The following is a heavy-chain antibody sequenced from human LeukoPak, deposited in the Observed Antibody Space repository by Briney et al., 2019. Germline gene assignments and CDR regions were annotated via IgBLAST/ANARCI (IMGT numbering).Heavy chain of an antibody. V-gene: IGHV1-24*01. CDR1: GYTLTELS. J-gene: IGHJ4*02. CDR2: FDPEDGET. D-gene: IGHD2-15*01. Sequence: ASVEVSCKVSGYTLTELSMHWVRQAPGKGLEWMGGFDPEDGETIYAQKFQGRVTMTEDTSTDTAYMELSSLRSEDTAVYYCATMVVAATYFDYWGQGTLVTVSS. CDR3: ATMVVAATYFDY.